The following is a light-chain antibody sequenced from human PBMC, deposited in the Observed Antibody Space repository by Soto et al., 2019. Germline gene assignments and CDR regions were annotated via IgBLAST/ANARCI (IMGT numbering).Light chain of an antibody. V-gene: IGKV1-5*03. CDR1: QSISIW. J-gene: IGKJ1*01. CDR2: KAS. CDR3: QQYNNYPWT. Sequence: DIQMTQSPSTLSASVGDRVTITCRASQSISIWLAWYQQKPGKAPNLLISKASSLESGVPSRFIGSGSGTEFTLTISSLQPDDFATYYCQQYNNYPWTVGQGTKVE.